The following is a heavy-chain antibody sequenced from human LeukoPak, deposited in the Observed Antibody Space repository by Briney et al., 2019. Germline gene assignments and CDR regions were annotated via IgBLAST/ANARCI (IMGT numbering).Heavy chain of an antibody. Sequence: SETLSLTCAVYGGSFSGCYWSWIRQPPGKGLEWIGEINHSGSTNYNPSLKSRVTISVDTSKNQFSLKLSSVTAADTAVYYCARVSSSSSRYYYYYMDVWGKGTTVTVSS. J-gene: IGHJ6*03. V-gene: IGHV4-34*01. CDR2: INHSGST. D-gene: IGHD6-6*01. CDR1: GGSFSGCY. CDR3: ARVSSSSSRYYYYYMDV.